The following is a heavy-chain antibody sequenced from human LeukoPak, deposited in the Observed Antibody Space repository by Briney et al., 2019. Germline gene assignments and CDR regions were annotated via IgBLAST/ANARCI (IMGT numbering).Heavy chain of an antibody. CDR3: ARGFVLGAAKNYFDY. CDR1: EFTFSSYA. V-gene: IGHV3-30-3*01. Sequence: GGSLRLSCAASEFTFSSYAMYWVRQAPGKGLEWVAVISYDGSNKYYADSVKGRFTISRDNSKNTLSLQMNSLRAEDTALYYCARGFVLGAAKNYFDYWGQGALVTVSS. D-gene: IGHD2-21*02. J-gene: IGHJ4*02. CDR2: ISYDGSNK.